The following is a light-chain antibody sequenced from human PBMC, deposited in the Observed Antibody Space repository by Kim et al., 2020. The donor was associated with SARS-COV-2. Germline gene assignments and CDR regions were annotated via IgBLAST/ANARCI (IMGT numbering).Light chain of an antibody. Sequence: QSVLTQAPSASGTPGQRVTISCSGSSTDIGSNYVHWYQQLPGTAPKLLIYRSSQRASGVPDRFTGSKSGTSASLAIDGLRSEDDADYYCSTWDGCRRSWVFCGGTQLTVL. V-gene: IGLV1-47*01. CDR3: STWDGCRRSWV. J-gene: IGLJ3*02. CDR1: STDIGSNY. CDR2: RSS.